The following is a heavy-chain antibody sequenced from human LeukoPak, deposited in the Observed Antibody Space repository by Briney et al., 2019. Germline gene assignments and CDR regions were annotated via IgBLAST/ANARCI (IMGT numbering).Heavy chain of an antibody. V-gene: IGHV1-2*02. CDR2: INPNSGGT. CDR1: GYTFTGYY. Sequence: ASVKVSCKASGYTFTGYYMHWVRQAPGQGLEWMGWINPNSGGTNYAQKFQGRVTMTRDTSISTAYMELSRLRSDDTAVYYCARDYDFWSGYFDFDYWGQETLVTVSS. J-gene: IGHJ4*02. D-gene: IGHD3-3*01. CDR3: ARDYDFWSGYFDFDY.